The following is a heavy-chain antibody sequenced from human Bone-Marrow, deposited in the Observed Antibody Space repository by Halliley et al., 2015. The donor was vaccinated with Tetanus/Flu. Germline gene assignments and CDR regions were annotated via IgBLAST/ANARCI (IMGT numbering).Heavy chain of an antibody. Sequence: LRLSCAASGFAFSNYAMHWVRQAPGKGLEGVSGITAGGGSTYYADSVKGRFTIYRDNSKRTLSLQMNSLRVEDSAVYYCARDPPGGGDDPHYGMDVWGQGTTVTVSS. J-gene: IGHJ6*02. CDR2: ITAGGGST. CDR1: GFAFSNYA. D-gene: IGHD2-21*02. V-gene: IGHV3-23*01. CDR3: ARDPPGGGDDPHYGMDV.